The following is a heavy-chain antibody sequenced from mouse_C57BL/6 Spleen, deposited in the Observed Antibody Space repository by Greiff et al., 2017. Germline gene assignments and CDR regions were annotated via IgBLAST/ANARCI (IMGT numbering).Heavy chain of an antibody. V-gene: IGHV3-6*01. J-gene: IGHJ4*01. CDR1: GYSITSGYY. Sequence: EVKLQESGPGLVKPSQSLSLTCSVTGYSITSGYYWNWIRQFPGNKLEWMGYISYDGSNNYNPSLKNRISITRDTSKNQFFLKLNSVTTEDTATYYCARGATWMDYWGQGTSVTVSS. CDR2: ISYDGSN. D-gene: IGHD6-1*01. CDR3: ARGATWMDY.